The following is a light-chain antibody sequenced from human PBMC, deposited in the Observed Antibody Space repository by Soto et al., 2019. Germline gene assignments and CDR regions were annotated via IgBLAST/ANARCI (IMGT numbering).Light chain of an antibody. J-gene: IGLJ2*01. CDR1: SSDIGAYDY. CDR2: EVT. Sequence: QSVLTQPASVSGSPGQSITISCTGTSSDIGAYDYVSWFQQYPGKASTLLIYEVTFRPSGVSSRFSGSKSGNTASLTISGLQTEDEADYYCGSYASATLIFGGGTKVTVL. V-gene: IGLV2-14*01. CDR3: GSYASATLI.